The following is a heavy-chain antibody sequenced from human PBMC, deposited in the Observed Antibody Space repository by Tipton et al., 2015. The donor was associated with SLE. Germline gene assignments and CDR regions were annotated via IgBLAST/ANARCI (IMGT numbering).Heavy chain of an antibody. Sequence: TLSLTCAVYGGSFSGYYWSWVRQPPGKGLEWIGEINHSGRTNYNPSPKSRVTISVDTSKNQFSLKLSSVNAADTAVYYCAWHGGYYCDYWGQGTLVTVSS. D-gene: IGHD4-23*01. CDR1: GGSFSGYY. CDR3: AWHGGYYCDY. V-gene: IGHV4-34*01. CDR2: INHSGRT. J-gene: IGHJ4*02.